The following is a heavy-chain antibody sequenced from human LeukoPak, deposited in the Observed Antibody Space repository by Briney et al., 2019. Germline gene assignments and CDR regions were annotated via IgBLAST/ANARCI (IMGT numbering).Heavy chain of an antibody. CDR1: GGSISSYY. J-gene: IGHJ4*02. Sequence: PSETLSLTCTVSGGSISSYYWSWIRQPPGKGLEWIGYIYYSGSTNYNPSLKSRVTISVDTSKNQFSLRLSSVTAADKAVYYCARVTGYMIEDYFDYWGQGTLVTVSS. CDR3: ARVTGYMIEDYFDY. CDR2: IYYSGST. V-gene: IGHV4-59*01. D-gene: IGHD3-22*01.